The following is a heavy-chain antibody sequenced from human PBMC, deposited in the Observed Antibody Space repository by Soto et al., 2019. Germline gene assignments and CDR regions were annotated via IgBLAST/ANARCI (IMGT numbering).Heavy chain of an antibody. J-gene: IGHJ4*02. CDR3: ASMGALYGSGSYYNFDY. CDR2: ISSSSSYT. V-gene: IGHV3-11*06. CDR1: GLTFSDYY. Sequence: GSLGLSSASSGLTFSDYYMSWIRQAPGKGLEWVSYISSSSSYTNYADSVKGRFTISRDNAKNSLYLQMNSLRAEGTAVYYCASMGALYGSGSYYNFDYWGQGTLVTVSS. D-gene: IGHD3-10*01.